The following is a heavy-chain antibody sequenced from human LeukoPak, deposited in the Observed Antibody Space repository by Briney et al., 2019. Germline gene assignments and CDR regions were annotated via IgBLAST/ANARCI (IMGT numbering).Heavy chain of an antibody. V-gene: IGHV3-11*01. D-gene: IGHD1-1*01. CDR2: ISSSGSTI. CDR3: ARASGVNWSDHYFDY. Sequence: KTGGSLRLSCAASGFTFSDYYMSWIRQAPGKGLEWVSYISSSGSTIYYADSVKGRFTISRDNAKNSLYLQMDSLKTEDTAVYYCARASGVNWSDHYFDYWGQGTLVTVSS. J-gene: IGHJ4*02. CDR1: GFTFSDYY.